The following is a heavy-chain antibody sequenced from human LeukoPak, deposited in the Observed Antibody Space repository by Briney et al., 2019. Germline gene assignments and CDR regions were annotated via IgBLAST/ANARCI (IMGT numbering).Heavy chain of an antibody. CDR1: GFTFSNYA. V-gene: IGHV3-23*01. CDR3: AKKVGGVYAFDI. J-gene: IGHJ3*02. Sequence: GGSLRLSCSASGFTFSNYAMHWVRQAPGKGLEWVSAISGPGGSTYYADSVKGRFTISRDNSKNTLYLQMNSLRAEDTAVYYCAKKVGGVYAFDIWGQGTMVTVSS. CDR2: ISGPGGST. D-gene: IGHD3-16*01.